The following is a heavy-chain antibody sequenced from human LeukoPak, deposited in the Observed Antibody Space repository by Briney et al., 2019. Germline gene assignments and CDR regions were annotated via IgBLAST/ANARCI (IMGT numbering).Heavy chain of an antibody. CDR2: IYYSGST. J-gene: IGHJ4*02. Sequence: SETLSLTCTVSGGSISSSSYYWGWIRQPPGKGLEWIGSIYYSGSTYYNPSLKSRVTISVDTSKNQFSLKLSSVTAADTAVYYCARGSITIFGVVIPFDYWGQGTLVTVSS. CDR3: ARGSITIFGVVIPFDY. CDR1: GGSISSSSYY. D-gene: IGHD3-3*01. V-gene: IGHV4-39*07.